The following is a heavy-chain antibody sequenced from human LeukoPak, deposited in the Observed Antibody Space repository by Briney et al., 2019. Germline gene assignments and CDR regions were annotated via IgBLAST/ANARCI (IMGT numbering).Heavy chain of an antibody. Sequence: GGSLRLSCAASGFTFSSYGMHWVRQAPGKGLEWVAVIWYDGSNKYYADSVKGRFTISRDNSKNTLYLQMNSLRAGDTAVYYCARDYNSGWPQYYFDYWGQGTLVTVSS. CDR1: GFTFSSYG. V-gene: IGHV3-33*01. CDR2: IWYDGSNK. CDR3: ARDYNSGWPQYYFDY. D-gene: IGHD6-19*01. J-gene: IGHJ4*02.